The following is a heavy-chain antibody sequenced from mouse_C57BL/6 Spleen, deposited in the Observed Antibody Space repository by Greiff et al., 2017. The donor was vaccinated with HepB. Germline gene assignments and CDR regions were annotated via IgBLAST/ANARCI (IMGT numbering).Heavy chain of an antibody. D-gene: IGHD2-1*01. CDR1: GYTFTNYW. CDR2: IYPGGGYT. J-gene: IGHJ4*01. CDR3: ARVGGNYTFYYAMDY. Sequence: VKLMESGAELVRPGPSVKMSCKASGYTFTNYWIGWAKQRPGHGLEWIGDIYPGGGYTNYNEKFKGKATLTADKSSSTAYMQFSSLTSEDSAIYYCARVGGNYTFYYAMDYWGQGTSVTVSS. V-gene: IGHV1-63*01.